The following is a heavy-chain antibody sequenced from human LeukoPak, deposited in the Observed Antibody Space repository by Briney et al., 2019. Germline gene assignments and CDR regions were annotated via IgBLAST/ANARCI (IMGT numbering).Heavy chain of an antibody. Sequence: PGGSLRLSCAASGFTLSRSWMRWVRQAPGKGLEWVASITEDGGEKYYVDSVKGRFTISRDNAKNSLYLQMNSLRAEDTAVYYCAKSYGDYGFDYWGQGTLVTVSS. CDR3: AKSYGDYGFDY. D-gene: IGHD4-17*01. CDR1: GFTLSRSW. J-gene: IGHJ4*02. CDR2: ITEDGGEK. V-gene: IGHV3-7*03.